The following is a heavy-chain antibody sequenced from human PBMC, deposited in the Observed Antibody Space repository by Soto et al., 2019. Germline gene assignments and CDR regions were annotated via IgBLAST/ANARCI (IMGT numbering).Heavy chain of an antibody. J-gene: IGHJ6*02. D-gene: IGHD3-3*01. CDR1: GYTFTGYY. V-gene: IGHV1-2*04. Sequence: QVQLVQSGAEVKKPGASVKVSCKASGYTFTGYYMHWVRQAPGQGLEWMGWINANSGGTNYEQKFKGWVTMTRDTSIRTAYMELSRMRSDDTTVYYCARAPHFWSGYSGGYGMDVWGQGTTVTVSS. CDR2: INANSGGT. CDR3: ARAPHFWSGYSGGYGMDV.